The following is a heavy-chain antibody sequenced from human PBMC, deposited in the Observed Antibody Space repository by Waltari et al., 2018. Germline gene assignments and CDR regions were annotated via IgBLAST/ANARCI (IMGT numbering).Heavy chain of an antibody. V-gene: IGHV1-24*01. Sequence: QVQLVQSGAEVKKPGASVKVSCKVSGYTLTELSMHWVRQAPGKGLEWMGGFDAEDGETIDAQKCQGRVTMNEDTATDTAYMERSSLRSEDTAVYYCATDQIVGAQPGGWFDPWGQGTLVTVSS. D-gene: IGHD1-26*01. CDR1: GYTLTELS. CDR2: FDAEDGET. J-gene: IGHJ5*02. CDR3: ATDQIVGAQPGGWFDP.